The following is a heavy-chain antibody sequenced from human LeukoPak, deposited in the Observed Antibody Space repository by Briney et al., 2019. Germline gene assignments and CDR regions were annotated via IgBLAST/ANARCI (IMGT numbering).Heavy chain of an antibody. D-gene: IGHD2-15*01. Sequence: SETLSLTCTVSGGSISSYYWSWIRQPAGKGLEWIGRIYTSGSTNYNPSLKSRVTMLVDTSKNQFSLKLSSVTAADTAVYYCARDLGYCSGGSCYYYYYGMDVWGQGTTVTVSS. J-gene: IGHJ6*02. CDR1: GGSISSYY. V-gene: IGHV4-4*07. CDR3: ARDLGYCSGGSCYYYYYGMDV. CDR2: IYTSGST.